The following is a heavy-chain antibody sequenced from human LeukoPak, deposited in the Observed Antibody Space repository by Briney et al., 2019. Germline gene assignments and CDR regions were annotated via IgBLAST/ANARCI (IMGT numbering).Heavy chain of an antibody. CDR2: INHSGST. CDR3: ARGRLGYCSSTSCYDIYYYYGMDV. Sequence: PSETLSLTCTVSSGSISSSNYYWSWIRQPPGKGLEWIGEINHSGSTNYNPSLKSRVTISVDTSKNQFSLKLSSVTAADTAVYYCARGRLGYCSSTSCYDIYYYYGMDVWGQGTTVTVSS. CDR1: SGSISSSNYY. D-gene: IGHD2-2*01. J-gene: IGHJ6*02. V-gene: IGHV4-39*07.